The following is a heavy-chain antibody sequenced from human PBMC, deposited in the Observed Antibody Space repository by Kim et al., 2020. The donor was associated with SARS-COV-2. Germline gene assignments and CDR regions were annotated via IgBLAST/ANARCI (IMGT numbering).Heavy chain of an antibody. CDR3: ARDLGGFDSSGYFCH. CDR2: INPNTGGA. Sequence: ASVKVSCKASGYTFSDYSIHWVRQAPGQGLEWMGWINPNTGGAKYAQKFQGGVTITRDTSISTDYMELTNLKFDDTAVYYCARDLGGFDSSGYFCHWGQGTLVTVSS. D-gene: IGHD3-22*01. J-gene: IGHJ4*01. CDR1: GYTFSDYS. V-gene: IGHV1-2*02.